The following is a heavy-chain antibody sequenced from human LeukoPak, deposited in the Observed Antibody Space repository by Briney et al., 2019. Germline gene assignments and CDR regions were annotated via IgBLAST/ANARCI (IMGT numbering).Heavy chain of an antibody. Sequence: PGGSLRLSCAASGFSFSSYGMHWVRQAPGKGLEWVAIIWYDGSNKYYAESVKGRFTISRDNSKNPLYLQMNSLRAEDTAVYYCARESEGMDVWGQGTTVTVSS. CDR1: GFSFSSYG. CDR2: IWYDGSNK. J-gene: IGHJ6*02. CDR3: ARESEGMDV. V-gene: IGHV3-33*01.